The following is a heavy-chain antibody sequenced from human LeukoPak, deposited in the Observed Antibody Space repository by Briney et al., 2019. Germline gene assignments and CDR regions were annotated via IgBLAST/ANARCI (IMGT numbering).Heavy chain of an antibody. CDR2: ISGSGGST. J-gene: IGHJ6*04. CDR1: GFTFSNYA. D-gene: IGHD3-10*02. Sequence: GGSRRLSCAASGFTFSNYAMSWVRQAPGKGLEWVSAISGSGGSTYYADSVKGRFTISRDNAKNSLYLQMNSLRAEDTAVYYCAELGITMIGGVWGKGTTVTISS. CDR3: AELGITMIGGV. V-gene: IGHV3-23*01.